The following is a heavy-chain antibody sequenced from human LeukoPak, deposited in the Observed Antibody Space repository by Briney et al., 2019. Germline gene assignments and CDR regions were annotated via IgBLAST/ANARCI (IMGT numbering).Heavy chain of an antibody. D-gene: IGHD3-3*01. V-gene: IGHV3-7*01. CDR3: ARLNWNYADY. Sequence: GGSLRLSCTASGFTFSLYWMTWVRQAPEKGLEWVANIKEDASEKDYVDSVKGQFTISRDNGKNSLYLQMNSLRGEDTAVYYCARLNWNYADYWGQGTLVTVSS. CDR2: IKEDASEK. J-gene: IGHJ4*02. CDR1: GFTFSLYW.